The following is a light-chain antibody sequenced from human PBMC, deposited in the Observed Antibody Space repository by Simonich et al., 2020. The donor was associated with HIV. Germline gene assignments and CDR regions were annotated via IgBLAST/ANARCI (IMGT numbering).Light chain of an antibody. CDR2: RAS. CDR3: QQYNSYPWT. CDR1: QSISSW. V-gene: IGKV1-5*03. J-gene: IGKJ1*01. Sequence: DIQMTQSPSTLSASVGYRVTITCRASQSISSWLAWYQQKPGKAPKLLIYRASSLESGVPPRFSGSGSGTEFTLTISSLQPDDFATYFCQQYNSYPWTFGQGTKVEIK.